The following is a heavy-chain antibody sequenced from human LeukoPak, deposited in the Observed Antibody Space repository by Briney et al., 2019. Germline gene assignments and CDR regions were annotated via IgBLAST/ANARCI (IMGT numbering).Heavy chain of an antibody. CDR3: AKNGGPHGMDV. D-gene: IGHD3-16*01. Sequence: GGTLRLSCAASGFTFSSTWMSWVRQAPGKGLEWVANIKHDGSETNYVDSVKGRVTISGDNAKNSLHRQMNSLRVEDTAVYYCAKNGGPHGMDVWGQGTTVTVSS. CDR1: GFTFSSTW. V-gene: IGHV3-7*02. CDR2: IKHDGSET. J-gene: IGHJ6*02.